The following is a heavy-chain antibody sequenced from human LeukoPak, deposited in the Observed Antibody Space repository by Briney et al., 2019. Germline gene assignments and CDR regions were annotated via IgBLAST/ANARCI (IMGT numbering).Heavy chain of an antibody. CDR2: INPNSGGT. J-gene: IGHJ4*02. CDR3: ARGYYGSGSYFMF. V-gene: IGHV1-2*02. Sequence: ASVKVSCKASGYTFTGYYMHWVRQAPGQGLEWMGWINPNSGGTNYAQKFQGRVTMTRDTSISTAHLELGGLTSDDTAVYFCARGYYGSGSYFMFWGQGTLVTVSS. D-gene: IGHD3-10*01. CDR1: GYTFTGYY.